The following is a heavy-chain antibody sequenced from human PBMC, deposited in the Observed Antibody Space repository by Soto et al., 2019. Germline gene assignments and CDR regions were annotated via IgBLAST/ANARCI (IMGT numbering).Heavy chain of an antibody. J-gene: IGHJ6*03. Sequence: PGGSLSLSCAASGFTFSSYAMHWVRQAQGKGRGGVAVIAYEGSKKYKEDSVKGRFTISRDNSKNTLYLQMTRLRAEDTAVYYCAKDQEVVVVVAATFGSYMDVWGKGTSVTVSS. V-gene: IGHV3-30*04. CDR3: AKDQEVVVVVAATFGSYMDV. CDR2: IAYEGSKK. D-gene: IGHD2-15*01. CDR1: GFTFSSYA.